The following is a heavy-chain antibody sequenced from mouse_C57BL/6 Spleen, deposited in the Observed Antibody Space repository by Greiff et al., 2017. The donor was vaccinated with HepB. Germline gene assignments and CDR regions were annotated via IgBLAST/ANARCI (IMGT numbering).Heavy chain of an antibody. CDR3: ARGGWSNSLAY. D-gene: IGHD2-5*01. CDR2: IDPSDSYT. CDR1: GYTFTSYW. V-gene: IGHV1-50*01. Sequence: QVQLQQPGAELVKPGASVKLSCKASGYTFTSYWMQWVKQRPGQGLEWIGEIDPSDSYTNYNQKFKDKATLTVDTSSSTAYMQLSSLTSEDSAVYYCARGGWSNSLAYWGQGTLVTVSA. J-gene: IGHJ3*01.